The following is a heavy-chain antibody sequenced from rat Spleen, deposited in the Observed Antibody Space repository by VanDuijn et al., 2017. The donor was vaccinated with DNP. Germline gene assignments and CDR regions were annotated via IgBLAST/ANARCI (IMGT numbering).Heavy chain of an antibody. D-gene: IGHD1-12*02. V-gene: IGHV5-20*01. Sequence: EVQLVESGGGLVQPGRSLKLSCAASGFTFSDYYMAWVRQAPTKGLEWVAYISYDGGSTNYGDSVKGRFTISRDIAKSSLYLQMDSLRSEDTATYYCTTAPVYYYDGVYYHFDYWGQGVMVTVSS. CDR3: TTAPVYYYDGVYYHFDY. CDR1: GFTFSDYY. J-gene: IGHJ2*01. CDR2: ISYDGGST.